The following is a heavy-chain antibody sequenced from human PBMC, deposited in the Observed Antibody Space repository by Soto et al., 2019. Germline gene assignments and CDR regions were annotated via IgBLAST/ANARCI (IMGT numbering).Heavy chain of an antibody. D-gene: IGHD6-13*01. CDR3: ARGGDLGYSDYFDY. Sequence: PGGSLRLSCAASGFTFSSYAMHWVRQAPGKGLEWVAVISYDGSNKYYADSVKGRFTISRDNSKNTLYLQMNSLRAEDTAVYYCARGGDLGYSDYFDYWGQGTLVTSPQ. J-gene: IGHJ4*02. CDR1: GFTFSSYA. V-gene: IGHV3-30-3*01. CDR2: ISYDGSNK.